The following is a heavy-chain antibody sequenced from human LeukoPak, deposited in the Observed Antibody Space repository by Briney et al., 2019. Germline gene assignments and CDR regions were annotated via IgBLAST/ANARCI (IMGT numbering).Heavy chain of an antibody. Sequence: QPGRSLRLSCAASGFTFSSYGMHWVRQAPGKGLEWVAVIWYDGSNKYYADSVKGRFTTSRDNSKNTLYLQMNSLRAEDTAVYYCAREGDGYNYPSDYWGQGTLVTVSS. J-gene: IGHJ4*02. CDR3: AREGDGYNYPSDY. D-gene: IGHD5-24*01. CDR2: IWYDGSNK. CDR1: GFTFSSYG. V-gene: IGHV3-33*01.